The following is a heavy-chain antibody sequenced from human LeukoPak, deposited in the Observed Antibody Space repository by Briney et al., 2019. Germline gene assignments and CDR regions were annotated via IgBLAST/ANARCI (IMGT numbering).Heavy chain of an antibody. Sequence: SETLSLTWTVSGGSISSYYWSWIRQPPGKGLEWIGYIYYSGSTNYNPSLKSRVTISVDTSKNQFSLKLSSVTAADTAVYYCARDGYGSGGPMDVWGQGTTVTVSS. CDR2: IYYSGST. J-gene: IGHJ6*02. D-gene: IGHD3-10*01. V-gene: IGHV4-59*01. CDR3: ARDGYGSGGPMDV. CDR1: GGSISSYY.